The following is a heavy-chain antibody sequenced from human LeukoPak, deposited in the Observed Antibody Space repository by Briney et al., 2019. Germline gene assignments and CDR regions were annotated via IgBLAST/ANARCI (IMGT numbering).Heavy chain of an antibody. V-gene: IGHV1-18*01. CDR1: GYTFTSYV. CDR3: ARERGSYDFWSGPNHWFDP. J-gene: IGHJ5*02. Sequence: ASVKVSCEASGYTFTSYVISWVRQAPGQGLEWMGWISAYNGNTNYAQKLQGRVTMTTDTSTSTAYMELRSLSSDDTAVYYCARERGSYDFWSGPNHWFDPWGQGTLVTVSS. CDR2: ISAYNGNT. D-gene: IGHD3-3*01.